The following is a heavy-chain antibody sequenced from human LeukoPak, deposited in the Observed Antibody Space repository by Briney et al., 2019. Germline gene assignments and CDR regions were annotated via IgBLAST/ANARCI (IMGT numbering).Heavy chain of an antibody. CDR2: ISGSGEST. CDR1: EFTFSSYA. V-gene: IGHV3-23*01. CDR3: AKESGYDSSGYHDY. J-gene: IGHJ4*02. Sequence: PGGSLRLSCGASEFTFSSYAMSWVRQAPGKGLEWVSSISGSGESTYYADSVEGRLTISRDNSKNRLYLQMNSLRAEDTAVYYCAKESGYDSSGYHDYWGQGTLVTVSS. D-gene: IGHD3-22*01.